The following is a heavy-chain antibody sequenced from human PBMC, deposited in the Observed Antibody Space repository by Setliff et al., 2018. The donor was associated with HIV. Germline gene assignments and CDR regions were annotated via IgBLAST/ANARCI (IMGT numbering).Heavy chain of an antibody. CDR1: GGSFSDYY. D-gene: IGHD1-26*01. CDR3: ARVSITYWYSIPRDYYYYMDVWEPPQGFDH. CDR2: IDHRGRP. Sequence: TLSLTCGIYGGSFSDYYWSWIRQPPGKGLEWIGEIDHRGRPKYNPSLNSRVTMSVDKSRNQFSLKVSSVTAADTAVYYCARVSITYWYSIPRDYYYYMDVWEPPQGFDHWGQGSQVTVSS. V-gene: IGHV4-34*01. J-gene: IGHJ4*02.